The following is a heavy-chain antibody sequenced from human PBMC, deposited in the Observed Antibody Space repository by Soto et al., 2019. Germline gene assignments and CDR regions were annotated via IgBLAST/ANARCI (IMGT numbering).Heavy chain of an antibody. V-gene: IGHV4-4*02. J-gene: IGHJ3*02. CDR3: ARESVLMVYAASNADAFDI. Sequence: QVQLQESGPGLVKPSGTLSLTCAVSGGSISSSNWWSWVRQPPGKGLEWIGEIYHSGSTNYNPSLKSRVTISVDKSKNQFSLKLSSVTAADTAVYYCARESVLMVYAASNADAFDIWGQGTMVTVSS. D-gene: IGHD2-8*01. CDR1: GGSISSSNW. CDR2: IYHSGST.